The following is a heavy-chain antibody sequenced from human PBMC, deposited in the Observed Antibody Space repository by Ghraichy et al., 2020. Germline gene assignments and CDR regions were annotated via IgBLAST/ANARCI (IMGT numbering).Heavy chain of an antibody. CDR2: TYYRSKWYN. CDR3: ARDPADPGSWFDP. CDR1: GDSVSRNSAA. D-gene: IGHD3-10*01. Sequence: LSLTCAISGDSVSRNSAAWNWIRQSPSRGLEWLGRTYYRSKWYNDYAVSVRSRIIINPDTSKNQFSLQLNSLTPEDTAVYYCARDPADPGSWFDPWGQGTLVTVSS. V-gene: IGHV6-1*01. J-gene: IGHJ5*02.